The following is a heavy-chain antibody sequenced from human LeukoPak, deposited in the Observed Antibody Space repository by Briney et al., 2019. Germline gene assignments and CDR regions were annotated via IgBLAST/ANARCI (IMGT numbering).Heavy chain of an antibody. CDR2: IYYSGST. V-gene: IGHV4-59*12. D-gene: IGHD6-19*01. CDR1: GGSISSYY. J-gene: IGHJ5*02. Sequence: SETLSLTCTVSGGSISSYYWSWIRQPPGKGLEWIGYIYYSGSTNYNPSLKSRVTISVDKSKNQFSLKLSSVTAADTAVYYCARAIAVAGTSGDGNWFDPWGQGTLVTVSS. CDR3: ARAIAVAGTSGDGNWFDP.